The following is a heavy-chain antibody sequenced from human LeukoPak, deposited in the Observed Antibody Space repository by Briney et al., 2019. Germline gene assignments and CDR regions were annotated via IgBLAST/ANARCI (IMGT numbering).Heavy chain of an antibody. CDR3: ARPLYYYYDSSGYSAGY. D-gene: IGHD3-22*01. CDR1: GGTFSSYA. CDR2: IIPILGIA. V-gene: IGHV1-69*04. J-gene: IGHJ4*02. Sequence: SVKVSCKASGGTFSSYAISWVRQAPGQGLEWMGRIIPILGIANYAQKFQGRVTITADKSTSTAYMELSSLRSEDTAVYYCARPLYYYYDSSGYSAGYWGQGTLVTVSS.